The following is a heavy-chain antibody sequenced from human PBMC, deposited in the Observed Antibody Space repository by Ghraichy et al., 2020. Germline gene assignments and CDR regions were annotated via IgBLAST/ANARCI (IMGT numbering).Heavy chain of an antibody. Sequence: GGSLRLSCVEYGFTVSSYDMNWVRQAPGQGLEWISLISSRGSEIYYADSVKGRFTISRDSAKSSLYLQMSSLRVEDTAIYYCARDPTVITETDFCGQGTLVTVSS. CDR3: ARDPTVITETDF. CDR1: GFTVSSYD. CDR2: ISSRGSEI. V-gene: IGHV3-48*03. J-gene: IGHJ4*02. D-gene: IGHD1-14*01.